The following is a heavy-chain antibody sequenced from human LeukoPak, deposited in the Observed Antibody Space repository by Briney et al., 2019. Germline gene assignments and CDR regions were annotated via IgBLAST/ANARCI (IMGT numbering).Heavy chain of an antibody. J-gene: IGHJ4*02. CDR2: ISRSGRDI. V-gene: IGHV3-21*01. CDR1: GFTFGTYA. Sequence: GGSLRLSCAASGFTFGTYAMNWVRQAPGKGLEWVSSISRSGRDIYYADSVRGRFTISRDNAKNSLFLQMNSLRAEDTAVYYCARDRVPAAHSPWDYWGQGALVTVSS. D-gene: IGHD2-2*01. CDR3: ARDRVPAAHSPWDY.